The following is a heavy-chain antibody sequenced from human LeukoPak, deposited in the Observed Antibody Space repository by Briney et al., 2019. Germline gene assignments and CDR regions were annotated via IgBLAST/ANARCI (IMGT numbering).Heavy chain of an antibody. CDR1: GFTFSSYE. Sequence: GGSLRLSCAASGFTFSSYEMNWVRQAPGKGLEWVSYISSSGSTIYYADSVKGRFTISTDNAKNSLYLQMNSLRAEDTAVYYCARDPVTIWALFDYWGQGTLVTVSS. CDR2: ISSSGSTI. V-gene: IGHV3-48*03. J-gene: IGHJ4*02. CDR3: ARDPVTIWALFDY. D-gene: IGHD3-3*01.